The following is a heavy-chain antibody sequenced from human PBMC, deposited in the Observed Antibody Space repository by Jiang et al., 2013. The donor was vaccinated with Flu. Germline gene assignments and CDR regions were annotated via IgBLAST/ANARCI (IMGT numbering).Heavy chain of an antibody. J-gene: IGHJ4*02. CDR2: SSGSGAIT. CDR3: VKDSILGVTYNFDY. Sequence: QLLESGGGLVQPGGSLRLSCAASGFPFSSYAMSWVRQAPGKGLEWVSHSSGSGAITHYADSVKGRFTISRDNSKNTLYLHMNGLRADDTAVYYCVKDSILGVTYNFDYWGQGTLVTVSS. CDR1: GFPFSSYA. D-gene: IGHD1-26*01. V-gene: IGHV3-23*01.